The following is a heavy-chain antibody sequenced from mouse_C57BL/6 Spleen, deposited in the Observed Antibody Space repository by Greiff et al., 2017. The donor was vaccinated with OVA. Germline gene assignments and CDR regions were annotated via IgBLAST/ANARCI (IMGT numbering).Heavy chain of an antibody. J-gene: IGHJ4*01. CDR3: ARAYYDYHYAMDY. Sequence: QVQLKESGAELVKPGASVKISCKASGYAFSSYWMNWVKQRPGKGLEWIGQIYPGDGDTNYNGKFKGKATLTADKSSSTAYMQLSSLTSEDSAVYVCARAYYDYHYAMDYWGQGTSVTVSS. D-gene: IGHD2-4*01. CDR2: IYPGDGDT. CDR1: GYAFSSYW. V-gene: IGHV1-80*01.